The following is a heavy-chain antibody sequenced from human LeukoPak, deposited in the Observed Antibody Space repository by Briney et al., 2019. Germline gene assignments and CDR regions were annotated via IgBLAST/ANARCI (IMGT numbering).Heavy chain of an antibody. CDR1: GFTFSNAG. J-gene: IGHJ4*02. V-gene: IGHV3-15*01. CDR3: TTATITMVRGVRGPLLGP. D-gene: IGHD3-10*01. CDR2: IKTKSEGGTT. Sequence: GGSLRLSCTASGFTFSNAGMNWVRQAPGKGLEWVGRIKTKSEGGTTDYAAPAKGRFTISRDDSKNTLYLQMNSLKTEDTAVYYCTTATITMVRGVRGPLLGPWGQGTLVTVSS.